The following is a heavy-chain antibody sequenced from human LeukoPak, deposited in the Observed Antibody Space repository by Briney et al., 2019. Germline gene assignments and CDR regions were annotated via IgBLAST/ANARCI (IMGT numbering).Heavy chain of an antibody. V-gene: IGHV1-8*01. CDR3: ARASWVSSTDAVR. J-gene: IGHJ4*02. D-gene: IGHD3-16*01. CDR2: MNPNSGNT. CDR1: GYTFTSYD. Sequence: AASVKVSCKASGYTFTSYDINWVRQATGQGLEWKGWMNPNSGNTGYAQKFQGRVTMTRNTSISTAYMELSSLRSEDTAIYYCARASWVSSTDAVRWGQGTLVTVSS.